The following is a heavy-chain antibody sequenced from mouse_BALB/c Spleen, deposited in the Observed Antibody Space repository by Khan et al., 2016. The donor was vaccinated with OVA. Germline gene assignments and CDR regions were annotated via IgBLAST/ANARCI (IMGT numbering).Heavy chain of an antibody. CDR3: ARSTYRYAFVY. Sequence: EVKLEVSGPSLVKPSQTLSLTCSVTGDSITSGYWNWIRKFPGNKLEYMGYIIYTGYTYYNPSLQSRISITRHTSKNQYYLQLHSLTDEYTATYYCARSTYRYAFVYWGQGTLVTVSA. CDR1: GDSITSGY. J-gene: IGHJ3*01. V-gene: IGHV3-8*02. CDR2: IIYTGYT. D-gene: IGHD2-14*01.